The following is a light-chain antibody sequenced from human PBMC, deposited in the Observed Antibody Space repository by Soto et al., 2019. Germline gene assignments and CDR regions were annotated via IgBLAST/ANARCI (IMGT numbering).Light chain of an antibody. J-gene: IGKJ4*01. CDR1: ESLSSY. CDR2: DAS. V-gene: IGKV3-11*01. CDR3: QQRSNWPSLT. Sequence: EILFTQSPATLSLSPGERGTLNCRASESLSSYLAWYQQKPGQAPTLLIYDASNRANGIPARFSGSGSGTDFTLTISSLEPEDFAVYYCQQRSNWPSLTFGGGTKVDIK.